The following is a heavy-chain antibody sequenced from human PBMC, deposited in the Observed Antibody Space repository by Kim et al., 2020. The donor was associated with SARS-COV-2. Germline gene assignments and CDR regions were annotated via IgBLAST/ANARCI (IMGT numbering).Heavy chain of an antibody. Sequence: TNYANSGKGRFTSSRDNSRNTLFLQMGDLRADDMAVYYCARERGGYYFDYWGQGTLVTVSS. CDR3: ARERGGYYFDY. J-gene: IGHJ4*02. V-gene: IGHV3-64*01. CDR2: T. D-gene: IGHD3-16*01.